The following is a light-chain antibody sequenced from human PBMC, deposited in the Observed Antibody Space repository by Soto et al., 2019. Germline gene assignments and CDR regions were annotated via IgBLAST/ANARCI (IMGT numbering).Light chain of an antibody. CDR3: SSYTTTTRL. CDR1: SSDIGSNNY. CDR2: EVS. V-gene: IGLV2-14*01. Sequence: QSVLTQPASVSGSPGQSITISCTGTSSDIGSNNYVSWFQQRPGKAPTLIFYEVSNRPSGASTHFSGSKSGNTASLTISGLLPEDEAEYYCSSYTTTTRLFGGGTKLTVL. J-gene: IGLJ3*02.